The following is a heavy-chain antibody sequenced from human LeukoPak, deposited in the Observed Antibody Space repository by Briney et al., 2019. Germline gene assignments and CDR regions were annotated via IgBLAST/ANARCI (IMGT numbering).Heavy chain of an antibody. D-gene: IGHD2-15*01. CDR2: ISGSGGKT. J-gene: IGHJ4*02. Sequence: GGSLRLSCAASGFTFTDYAMTWVRQALGKGLEWVSIISGSGGKTDYADSVKGRFTISRDNSRNTVYLQMNSLRADDTAVYYCATSWAGVAASDFWGKGTLVTVSS. V-gene: IGHV3-23*01. CDR3: ATSWAGVAASDF. CDR1: GFTFTDYA.